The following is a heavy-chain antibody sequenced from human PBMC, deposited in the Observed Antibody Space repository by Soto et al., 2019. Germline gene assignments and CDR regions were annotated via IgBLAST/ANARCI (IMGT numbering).Heavy chain of an antibody. D-gene: IGHD6-19*01. J-gene: IGHJ5*02. CDR1: GGSISSGGYY. CDR2: IYYSGST. Sequence: PSETLSLTCTVSGGSISSGGYYWSWIRQHPGKGLEWIGYIYYSGSTYYNPSLKSRVTISVDTSKNQFSLKLSSVTAADTAVYYCARAGYSSGWKINWFAPWGQGTLVTVSS. CDR3: ARAGYSSGWKINWFAP. V-gene: IGHV4-31*03.